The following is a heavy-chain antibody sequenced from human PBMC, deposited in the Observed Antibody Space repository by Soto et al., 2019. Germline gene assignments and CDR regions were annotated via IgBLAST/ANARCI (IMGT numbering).Heavy chain of an antibody. D-gene: IGHD3-10*01. Sequence: QVQLVQSGAEVKKPGASVKVSCKASGYTFTSYAMHWVRQAPGQRLEWMGWLNAGNGNTKYSQKFQGRVTITRDTSASTAYMELSSLRSEDTAVYYCARDGLLWFGELSEGDAFDIWGQGTMVTVSS. V-gene: IGHV1-3*01. CDR2: LNAGNGNT. CDR1: GYTFTSYA. CDR3: ARDGLLWFGELSEGDAFDI. J-gene: IGHJ3*02.